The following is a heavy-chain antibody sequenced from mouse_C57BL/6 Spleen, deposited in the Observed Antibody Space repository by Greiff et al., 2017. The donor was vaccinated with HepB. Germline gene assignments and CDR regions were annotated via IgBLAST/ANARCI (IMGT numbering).Heavy chain of an antibody. Sequence: QQSCKASGYTFTSYWMQWVKQRPGQGLEWIGEIDPSDSYTNYNQKFKGKATLTVDTSSSTAYMQLSSLTSEDSAVYYCARPAQAYFDYWGQGTTLTVSS. J-gene: IGHJ2*01. CDR3: ARPAQAYFDY. CDR1: GYTFTSYW. V-gene: IGHV1-50*01. CDR2: IDPSDSYT. D-gene: IGHD3-2*02.